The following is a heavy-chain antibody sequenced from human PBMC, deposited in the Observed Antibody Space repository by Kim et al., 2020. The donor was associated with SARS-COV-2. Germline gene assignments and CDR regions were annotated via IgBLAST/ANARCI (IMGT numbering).Heavy chain of an antibody. V-gene: IGHV2-5*02. J-gene: IGHJ3*01. D-gene: IGHD6-19*01. CDR2: IYWDDEK. CDR1: GFSLRTSGAG. Sequence: SGPTLVKPTQTLTLTCTFSGFSLRTSGAGVGWIRQPPGKALEWLGLIYWDDEKRYRPSLKSRLSITKDTSKNQVVLTMTNMDPVDKATYYCAHSSAWSTYAFDLWGQGTMVTISS. CDR3: AHSSAWSTYAFDL.